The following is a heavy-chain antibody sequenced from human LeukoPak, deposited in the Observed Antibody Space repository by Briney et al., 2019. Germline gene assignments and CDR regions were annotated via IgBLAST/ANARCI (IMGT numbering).Heavy chain of an antibody. Sequence: ASVKVSCKASGYTFTGYYMHWVRQAPGQGLEWMGWINPNSGGTNYAQKFQGRVTMTRDTSISTAFMELSRLRSDDTAVYYCARDLYSSGWTDAFDIWGQGTMVTVSS. CDR1: GYTFTGYY. D-gene: IGHD6-19*01. CDR3: ARDLYSSGWTDAFDI. V-gene: IGHV1-2*02. CDR2: INPNSGGT. J-gene: IGHJ3*02.